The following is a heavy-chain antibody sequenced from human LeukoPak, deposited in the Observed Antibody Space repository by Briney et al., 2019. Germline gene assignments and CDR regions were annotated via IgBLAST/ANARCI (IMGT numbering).Heavy chain of an antibody. CDR1: GGSFSGYY. Sequence: SETLSLTCAVYGGSFSGYYWSWIRQPPGKGLEWIGYIYYSGSTNYNPSLKSRVTISVDTSKNQFSLKLSSVTAADTAVYYCARAPFGVAKSWFDPWGQGTLVTVSS. V-gene: IGHV4-59*01. CDR2: IYYSGST. CDR3: ARAPFGVAKSWFDP. D-gene: IGHD3-3*01. J-gene: IGHJ5*02.